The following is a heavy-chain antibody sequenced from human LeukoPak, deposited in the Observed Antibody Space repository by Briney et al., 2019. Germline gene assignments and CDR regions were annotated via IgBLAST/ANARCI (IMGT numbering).Heavy chain of an antibody. CDR2: TYYRSKWYS. CDR3: ARDLGNTGWYTFEY. D-gene: IGHD6-19*01. Sequence: SQTLSVTCAISGDSVSSLNGAWNWIRQSPSRGLEWLGRTYYRSKWYSDYAPSMRGRISINADTSKNLFSLQLNSVTPEDTAVYYCARDLGNTGWYTFEYWGQGTLVTVSS. CDR1: GDSVSSLNGA. J-gene: IGHJ4*02. V-gene: IGHV6-1*01.